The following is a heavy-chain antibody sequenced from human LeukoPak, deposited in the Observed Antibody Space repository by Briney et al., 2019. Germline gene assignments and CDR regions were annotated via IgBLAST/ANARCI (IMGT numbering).Heavy chain of an antibody. D-gene: IGHD3-10*01. Sequence: ASVKVSCKASGYTFTGYYMHWVRQAPGQGLEWMGWINPNSGGTNYAQKFQGRVTMTRDTSISTAYMELSRLRSDGTAVYYCARQGMVRGAVNWFDPWGQGTLVTVSS. V-gene: IGHV1-2*02. CDR3: ARQGMVRGAVNWFDP. CDR2: INPNSGGT. CDR1: GYTFTGYY. J-gene: IGHJ5*02.